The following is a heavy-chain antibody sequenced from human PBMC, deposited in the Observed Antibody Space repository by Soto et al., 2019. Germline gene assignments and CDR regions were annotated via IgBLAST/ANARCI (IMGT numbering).Heavy chain of an antibody. CDR1: GGTFSSYA. Sequence: ASVKVSCKASGGTFSSYAISWVRQAPGQGLEWMGGIIPIFGTANYAQKFQGRVTITADESTSTAYMELSSLRSEDTAVYYCARVEMITFGGVIVIAAFDYWDQGTLVTVSS. J-gene: IGHJ4*02. V-gene: IGHV1-69*13. D-gene: IGHD3-16*02. CDR3: ARVEMITFGGVIVIAAFDY. CDR2: IIPIFGTA.